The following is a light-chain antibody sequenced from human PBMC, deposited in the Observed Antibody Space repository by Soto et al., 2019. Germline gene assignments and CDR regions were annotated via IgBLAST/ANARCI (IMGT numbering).Light chain of an antibody. CDR3: SSYAGNNVV. CDR2: GTN. Sequence: QTVVTQEPSFSVSPGGTVTLTCGLSSGSVSSNYHPSWYQQTPGQPPRTLIYGTNIRSAGVPDRFSGSKSGDTASLTVSGLQAEDEADYYCSSYAGNNVVFGGGTKLTVL. J-gene: IGLJ2*01. CDR1: SGSVSSNYH. V-gene: IGLV8-61*01.